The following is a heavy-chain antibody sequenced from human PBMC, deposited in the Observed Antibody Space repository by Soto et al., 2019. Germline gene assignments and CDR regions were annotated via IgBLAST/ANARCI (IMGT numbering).Heavy chain of an antibody. V-gene: IGHV3-30-3*01. D-gene: IGHD3-22*01. CDR1: GFTFSGYA. J-gene: IGHJ4*02. Sequence: QVQLVESGGGVVQPGRSLRLSCAASGFTFSGYAMHWVRQAPGKGLEWVAVISYDGSNKYYADSVKGRFTISRDNSKNTLYLQMNSLRAEDTAVYYCARDLGLLRCYFDSWGQGTLVTVSS. CDR3: ARDLGLLRCYFDS. CDR2: ISYDGSNK.